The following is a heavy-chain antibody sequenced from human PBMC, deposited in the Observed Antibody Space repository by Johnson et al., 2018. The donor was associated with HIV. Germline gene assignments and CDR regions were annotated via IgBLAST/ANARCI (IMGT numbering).Heavy chain of an antibody. CDR1: GFTFDDYA. CDR2: ISWNSGSI. Sequence: VQLVESGGGFVQPGRSLRLSCAASGFTFDDYAMHWVRQAPGKGLEWVSGISWNSGSIGYADSVKGRFTISRDNAKNSLYLQMNSLRAEDTALYYCAKVHSGQLVGYAFDIWGQGTMVTVSS. CDR3: AKVHSGQLVGYAFDI. V-gene: IGHV3-9*01. D-gene: IGHD1-26*01. J-gene: IGHJ3*02.